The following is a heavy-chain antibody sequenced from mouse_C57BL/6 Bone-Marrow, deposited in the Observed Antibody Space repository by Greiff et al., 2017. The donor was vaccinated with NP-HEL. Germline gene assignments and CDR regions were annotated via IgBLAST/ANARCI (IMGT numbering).Heavy chain of an antibody. D-gene: IGHD1-1*01. CDR3: TKYYYGSSYRDFDY. J-gene: IGHJ2*01. V-gene: IGHV1-15*01. CDR2: IDPETGGT. CDR1: GYTFTDYE. Sequence: QVQLQQSGAELVRPGASVTLSCKASGYTFTDYEMHWVKQTPVHGLEWIGAIDPETGGTAYNQKFKGKAILTADKSSSTAYMELRSLTSEDSAVYYCTKYYYGSSYRDFDYWGQGTTLTVSS.